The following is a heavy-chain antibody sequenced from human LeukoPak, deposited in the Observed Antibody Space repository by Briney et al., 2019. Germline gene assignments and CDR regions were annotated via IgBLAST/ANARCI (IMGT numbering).Heavy chain of an antibody. J-gene: IGHJ5*02. CDR3: ANTLLWGYNWFDP. V-gene: IGHV3-66*01. CDR1: GFTVSSNY. Sequence: GGSLRLSCAASGFTVSSNYMSWVRQAPGKGLEWVSVIYSGGSTYYADSVKGRFTISRDNSKNTLYLQMNSLRAEDTAVYYCANTLLWGYNWFDPWGQGTLVTVSS. CDR2: IYSGGST. D-gene: IGHD2-15*01.